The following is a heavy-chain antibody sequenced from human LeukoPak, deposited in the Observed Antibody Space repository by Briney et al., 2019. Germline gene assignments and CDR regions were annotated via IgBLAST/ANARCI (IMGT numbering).Heavy chain of an antibody. D-gene: IGHD4-23*01. J-gene: IGHJ4*02. CDR1: GGSVSSGSYY. V-gene: IGHV4-61*01. CDR2: IYYSGST. Sequence: PSETLSLTCTVSGGSVSSGSYYWSWIRQPPGKGLEWIGYIYYSGSTNYNPSLKSRVTMSVDTSKNQFSLTLTSVTAADTAVYYCARAPNYGGKPFDYWGQGTLVTVSS. CDR3: ARAPNYGGKPFDY.